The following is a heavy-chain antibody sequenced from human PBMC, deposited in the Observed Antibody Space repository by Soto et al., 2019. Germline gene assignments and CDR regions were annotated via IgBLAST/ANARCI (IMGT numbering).Heavy chain of an antibody. Sequence: PSETLSLTCAVYGGSFSGYYWSWIRQPPGKGLEWIGEINHSGSTNYNPSLKSRVTISVDTSKNQFSLKLSSVTAADTAVYYCARFGLLRSARYWGQGTLVTVSS. J-gene: IGHJ4*02. V-gene: IGHV4-34*01. D-gene: IGHD4-17*01. CDR3: ARFGLLRSARY. CDR2: INHSGST. CDR1: GGSFSGYY.